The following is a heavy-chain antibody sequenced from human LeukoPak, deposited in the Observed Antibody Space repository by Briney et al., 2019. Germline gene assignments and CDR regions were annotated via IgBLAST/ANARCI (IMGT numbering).Heavy chain of an antibody. J-gene: IGHJ5*02. D-gene: IGHD3-10*01. CDR2: IYHSGST. CDR1: GGSISNTNW. V-gene: IGHV4/OR15-8*01. CDR3: ARTSRINMVLDP. Sequence: SETLSLTCGVSGGSISNTNWWTWVRQPPGKGLEWIGEIYHSGSTNYNPSLKSRVTISVDKSKNQFSLKLSSVTAADTAVYYCARTSRINMVLDPWGQGTLVTVSS.